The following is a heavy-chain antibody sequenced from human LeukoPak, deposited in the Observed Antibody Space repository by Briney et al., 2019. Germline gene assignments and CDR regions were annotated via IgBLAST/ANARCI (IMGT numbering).Heavy chain of an antibody. D-gene: IGHD3-16*01. CDR3: ARGNGGVEDY. Sequence: SETLSLTCAVYGGSFSGYYWSWIRQPPGKGLEWIGEINHSRSTNYNPSLKSRVTISVDTSKNQFSLKLSSVTAADTAVYYCARGNGGVEDYWGQGTLVTVSS. V-gene: IGHV4-34*01. CDR2: INHSRST. J-gene: IGHJ4*02. CDR1: GGSFSGYY.